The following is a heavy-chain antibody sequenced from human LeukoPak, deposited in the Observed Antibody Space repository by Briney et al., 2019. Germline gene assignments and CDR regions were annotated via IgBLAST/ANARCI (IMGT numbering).Heavy chain of an antibody. CDR1: GFTFSSYG. Sequence: PGRSLRLSCAASGFTFSSYGMHWVRQAPGKGLEWVAVISYDGSNKYYADSVKGRFTISRDNSKNTLYLQMNSLRAEDTAVYYCAMGIMRLTFGGLHDYWGQGTLVTVSS. CDR3: AMGIMRLTFGGLHDY. J-gene: IGHJ4*02. D-gene: IGHD3-16*01. CDR2: ISYDGSNK. V-gene: IGHV3-30*03.